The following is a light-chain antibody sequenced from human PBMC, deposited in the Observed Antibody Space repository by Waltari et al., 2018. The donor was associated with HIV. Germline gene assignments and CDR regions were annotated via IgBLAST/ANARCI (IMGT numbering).Light chain of an antibody. J-gene: IGLJ3*02. CDR1: ELPDHY. V-gene: IGLV3-25*03. CDR2: KDK. CDR3: QSADSSETLGV. Sequence: YELTQPPSVSVSPGQTAKIICSGDELPDHYAHWYQQRPGQAPVSVIYKDKERPSGIPERFSGSSSGTTATLTISGVLEEDEADYYCQSADSSETLGVFGGGTKLTVL.